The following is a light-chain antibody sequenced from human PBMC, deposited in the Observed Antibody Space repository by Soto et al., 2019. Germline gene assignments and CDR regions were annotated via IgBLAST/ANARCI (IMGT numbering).Light chain of an antibody. J-gene: IGLJ2*01. CDR3: PSYDSSNVV. CDR1: SGSIASNY. Sequence: NFMLTQPHSVSESPGKTVTISCTRSSGSIASNYGQWYQQRPGSAPTTVIYEDNQRPSGVPHRFSGSIDSASNSASLTISGLKTEDEADYCCPSYDSSNVVFGGGTKLTVL. V-gene: IGLV6-57*03. CDR2: EDN.